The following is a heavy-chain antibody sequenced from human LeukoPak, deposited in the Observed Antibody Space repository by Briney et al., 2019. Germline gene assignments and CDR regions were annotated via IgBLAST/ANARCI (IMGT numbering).Heavy chain of an antibody. CDR1: GGSISSSSYY. CDR3: ASSTVTVFDY. V-gene: IGHV4-39*07. CDR2: IYYSGST. Sequence: SETLSLTCTVSGGSISSSSYYWGWIRQPPGKGLEWIGSIYYSGSTYYNPSLKSRVTISVDTSKNQFSLKLSSVTAADTAVYYCASSTVTVFDYWGQGTLVTVSS. J-gene: IGHJ4*02. D-gene: IGHD4-17*01.